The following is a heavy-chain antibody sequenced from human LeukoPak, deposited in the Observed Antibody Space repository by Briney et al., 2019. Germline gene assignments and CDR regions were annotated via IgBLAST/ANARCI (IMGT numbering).Heavy chain of an antibody. CDR3: AKADQYSSSWKYYYYYYMDV. D-gene: IGHD6-13*01. J-gene: IGHJ6*03. V-gene: IGHV3-23*01. Sequence: PGGSLRLSCVVSGITSNNYAMSWVRQAPGKGLEWVSSISGSGGNAYYGDSVKGRFTISRDNSKNTLYLQMNSLRAEDTAVYYCAKADQYSSSWKYYYYYYMDVWGKGTPVTVSS. CDR1: GITSNNYA. CDR2: ISGSGGNA.